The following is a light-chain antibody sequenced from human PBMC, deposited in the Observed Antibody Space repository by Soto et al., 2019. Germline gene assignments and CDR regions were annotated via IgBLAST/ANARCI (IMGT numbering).Light chain of an antibody. CDR3: QHYNTWPWT. V-gene: IGKV3-15*01. Sequence: ETVMTQSPATLSVSPGERATLSCRASQSVNSNLAWYQQKLGQAPRVVIYGASTRAAGIPASFSGSGSGTEFILTISSLQSEDFAFYYCQHYNTWPWTFGQGTKVDIK. J-gene: IGKJ1*01. CDR2: GAS. CDR1: QSVNSN.